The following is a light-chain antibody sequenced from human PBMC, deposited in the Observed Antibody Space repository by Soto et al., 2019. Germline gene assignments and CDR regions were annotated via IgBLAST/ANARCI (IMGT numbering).Light chain of an antibody. CDR1: QGISSY. CDR3: QQYNSYWT. V-gene: IGKV1-8*01. Sequence: AIRMTQSQSSFSASTGDRVTITLRASQGISSYLAWYQQKPGKAPKLLIYKASSLESGVPSRFSGSGSGTEFTLTISSLQPDDFATYYCQQYNSYWTFGQGTRLEIK. CDR2: KAS. J-gene: IGKJ5*01.